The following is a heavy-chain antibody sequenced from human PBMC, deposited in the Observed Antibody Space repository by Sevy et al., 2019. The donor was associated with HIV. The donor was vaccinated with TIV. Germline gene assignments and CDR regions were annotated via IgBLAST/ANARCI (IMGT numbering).Heavy chain of an antibody. D-gene: IGHD5-18*01. CDR2: IIPILGNA. J-gene: IGHJ4*02. Sequence: ASVKVSCKASGGTFSSYAISWVRQAPGQGLEWMGRIIPILGNANYAQKFQGRVTITADKSTSTAYMELSSLRSEDTAVYYCARSTSLSRDGYNSSFDYWGQGTLVTVSS. V-gene: IGHV1-69*04. CDR1: GGTFSSYA. CDR3: ARSTSLSRDGYNSSFDY.